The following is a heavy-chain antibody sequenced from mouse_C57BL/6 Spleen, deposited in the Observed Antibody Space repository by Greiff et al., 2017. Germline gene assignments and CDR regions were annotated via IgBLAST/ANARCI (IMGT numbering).Heavy chain of an antibody. CDR3: ARRGSSGDVYAMDY. J-gene: IGHJ4*01. V-gene: IGHV1-81*01. CDR2: IYPRSGNT. D-gene: IGHD3-2*02. Sequence: QVQLQQSGAELARPGASVKLSCKASGYTFTSYGISWVKQRTGQGLEWIGEIYPRSGNTYYNEKFKGKATLTADKSSSTAYMELRSLTSEDSAVYFCARRGSSGDVYAMDYWGQGTSVTVSS. CDR1: GYTFTSYG.